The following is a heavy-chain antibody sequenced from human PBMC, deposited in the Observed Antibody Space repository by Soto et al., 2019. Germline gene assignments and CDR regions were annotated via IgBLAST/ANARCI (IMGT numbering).Heavy chain of an antibody. D-gene: IGHD3-22*01. CDR1: GGSISSGGYS. Sequence: SETLSLTCAVSGGSISSGGYSWSWIRQPPGKGLEWIGYVHYSGSTYYNPSLKSRVTMSVDSSKNHLSLKVSSVTAADTAVYYCARHLYSGESSGYYGYWGQGALVTVSS. CDR2: VHYSGST. V-gene: IGHV4-30-2*03. J-gene: IGHJ4*02. CDR3: ARHLYSGESSGYYGY.